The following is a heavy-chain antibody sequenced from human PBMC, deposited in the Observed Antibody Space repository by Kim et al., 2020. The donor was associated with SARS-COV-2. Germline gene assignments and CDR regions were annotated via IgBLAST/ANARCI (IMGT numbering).Heavy chain of an antibody. V-gene: IGHV4-39*01. Sequence: SETLSLTCSVSGGSINRSRYYWGWIRQPPGKPLEWIASIYYSGSTSYNPSRKSRVSISTYTSTNLFSLRFTSVTAADTAVYYCARHPPSSTWYGASSYF. CDR1: GGSINRSRYY. D-gene: IGHD6-13*01. CDR2: IYYSGST. CDR3: ARHPPSSTWYGASSYF. J-gene: IGHJ4*01.